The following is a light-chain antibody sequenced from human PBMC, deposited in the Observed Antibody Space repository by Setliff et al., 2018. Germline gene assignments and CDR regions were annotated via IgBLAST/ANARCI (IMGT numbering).Light chain of an antibody. CDR2: HNN. Sequence: QSVLTQPPSVSGAPGQRVSISCTGIGAGFTVHWYQQLSTTAPKLLISHNNNRPSGVPDRFSGSRSGTSASLVITGFQAEDEADYYCQSYAGGLGGYVFGGGTKGTVL. V-gene: IGLV1-40*01. J-gene: IGLJ1*01. CDR1: GAGFT. CDR3: QSYAGGLGGYV.